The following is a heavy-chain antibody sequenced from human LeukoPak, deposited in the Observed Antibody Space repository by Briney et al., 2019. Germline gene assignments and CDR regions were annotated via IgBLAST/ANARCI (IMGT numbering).Heavy chain of an antibody. CDR2: ISGSGVYT. D-gene: IGHD3-9*01. Sequence: PGGSLRLSCAASGFTFSSYSMNWVRQAPGKGLEWVSGISGSGVYTYYGDSAKGRFTVSRDNSKNTLYLQMNSLRAEDTAVYYCASHLTGDYTSFDYWGQGTLVTVSS. CDR3: ASHLTGDYTSFDY. J-gene: IGHJ4*02. V-gene: IGHV3-23*01. CDR1: GFTFSSYS.